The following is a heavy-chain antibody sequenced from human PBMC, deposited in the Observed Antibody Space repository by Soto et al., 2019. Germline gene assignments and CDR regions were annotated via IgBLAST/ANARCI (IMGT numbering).Heavy chain of an antibody. J-gene: IGHJ6*02. CDR2: ISAYNGNT. V-gene: IGHV1-18*01. D-gene: IGHD3-22*01. Sequence: ASVKVSCKASGGTFSSYAISWVRQAPGQGLEWMGWISAYNGNTNYAQKLQGRVTMTTDTSTSTAYMELRSLRSDDTAVYYCARESIRGVDSSGYYLLEGEYYGMDVWGQGPTVTVSS. CDR3: ARESIRGVDSSGYYLLEGEYYGMDV. CDR1: GGTFSSYA.